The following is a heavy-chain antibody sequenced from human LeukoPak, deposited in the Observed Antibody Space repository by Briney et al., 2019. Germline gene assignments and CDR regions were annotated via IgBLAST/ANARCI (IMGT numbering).Heavy chain of an antibody. D-gene: IGHD3-22*01. V-gene: IGHV4-39*07. Sequence: SETLSLTCTVSGGSINSSIYHWGWIRQPPGKGLEWIGNIYYSGSTYYNPSLKSRVTISVDTSKNQFSLKLSSVTAADTAVYYCARDLDSSVALDVWGKGTTVTVSS. CDR1: GGSINSSIYH. J-gene: IGHJ6*04. CDR2: IYYSGST. CDR3: ARDLDSSVALDV.